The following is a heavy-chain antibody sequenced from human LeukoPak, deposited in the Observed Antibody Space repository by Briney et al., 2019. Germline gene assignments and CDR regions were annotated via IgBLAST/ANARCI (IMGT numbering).Heavy chain of an antibody. D-gene: IGHD3-22*01. Sequence: ASVKVSCKASGYTFTSYGISWVRQAPGQGLEWMGWISAYNGNTNYAQKLQGRVTMTTDTSTSTAYMELRSLRSDDTAVYYCARGLPTYYYDSSGYYCGFDYWGQGTLVTVSS. CDR3: ARGLPTYYYDSSGYYCGFDY. CDR1: GYTFTSYG. J-gene: IGHJ4*02. V-gene: IGHV1-18*01. CDR2: ISAYNGNT.